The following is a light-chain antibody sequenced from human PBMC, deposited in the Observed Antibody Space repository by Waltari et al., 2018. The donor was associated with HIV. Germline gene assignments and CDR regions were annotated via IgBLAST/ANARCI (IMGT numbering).Light chain of an antibody. CDR3: GAWDNTLRGAL. Sequence: QSALTPTPSISPSAAQTLTISSPQSPSNPAATSVAWYRQLPGTAPELLIYGNNNRFPGIPDRFSGSKSGTSATLVISGLQPGDEADYYCGAWDNTLRGALFGGGTKLTVL. J-gene: IGLJ2*01. CDR2: GNN. CDR1: PSNPAATS. V-gene: IGLV1-51*01.